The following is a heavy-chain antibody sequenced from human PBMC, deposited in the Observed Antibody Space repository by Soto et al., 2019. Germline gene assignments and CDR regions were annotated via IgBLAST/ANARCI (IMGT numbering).Heavy chain of an antibody. CDR1: GFTFSSYS. Sequence: GGSLRLSCAASGFTFSSYSMNWVRQAPGKGLEWVSYISSSSSTIYYADSVKGRFTISRDNAKNSLYLQMNSLIDEDTAVYYCAGGGVTTYNYWGQGTLVTVSS. V-gene: IGHV3-48*02. D-gene: IGHD4-17*01. J-gene: IGHJ4*02. CDR3: AGGGVTTYNY. CDR2: ISSSSSTI.